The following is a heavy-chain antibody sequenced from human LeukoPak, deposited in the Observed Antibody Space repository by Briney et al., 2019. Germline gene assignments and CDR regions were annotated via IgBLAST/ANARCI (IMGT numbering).Heavy chain of an antibody. CDR2: ISYSGDT. V-gene: IGHV4-59*02. CDR3: AKGSGWYPH. CDR1: GGSVGSNY. D-gene: IGHD6-19*01. Sequence: SETLSLTCSVSGGSVGSNYWSWVRQPPGKGLEWIGYISYSGDTKYNPSLKSRLSMSVDTSKNQCSLMLTSVTAADTAVYYCAKGSGWYPHWGQGTLVTVSS. J-gene: IGHJ1*01.